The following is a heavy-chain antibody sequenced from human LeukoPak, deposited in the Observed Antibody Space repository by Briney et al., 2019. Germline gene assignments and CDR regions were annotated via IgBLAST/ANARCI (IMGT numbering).Heavy chain of an antibody. CDR3: AKDPYGTRYFDY. Sequence: HSGGSLRLSCAASGFTFSSHALSWVRQAPGKGLEWVSSLSGSGYNTYYADSVKSRFTISRDNSKNTVYLQMNSLRAEDTAVYYCAKDPYGTRYFDYWGQGTLVTVSS. CDR1: GFTFSSHA. V-gene: IGHV3-23*01. CDR2: LSGSGYNT. D-gene: IGHD2-2*01. J-gene: IGHJ4*02.